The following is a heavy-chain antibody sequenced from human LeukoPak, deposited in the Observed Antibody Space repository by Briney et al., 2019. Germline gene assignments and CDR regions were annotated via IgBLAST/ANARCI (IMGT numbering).Heavy chain of an antibody. D-gene: IGHD5-18*01. CDR3: ARGALGHSHGYYYFDY. CDR1: GFTFSSYG. J-gene: IGHJ4*02. CDR2: ISYDGSNK. Sequence: GGSLRLSCAASGFTFSSYGMHWVRQAPGKGLEWVAVISYDGSNKYYADSVKGRFTISRDNSKNTLYLQMNSLRAEDTAVYYCARGALGHSHGYYYFDYWGQGTLVTVSS. V-gene: IGHV3-30*03.